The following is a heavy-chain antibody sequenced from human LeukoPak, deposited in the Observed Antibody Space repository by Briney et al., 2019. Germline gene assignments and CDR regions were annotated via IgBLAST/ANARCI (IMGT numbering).Heavy chain of an antibody. V-gene: IGHV3-23*01. D-gene: IGHD2-15*01. CDR2: ISASVSST. Sequence: GGSLRLSCAASGFTFSAYAMSWVRQAPKKGLEWVSSISASVSSTLYADSVRGRFTISRDNSKNTLYLQIDSLRAEDTALYYRAKYTGPTPDWYFDLWGRGTLITVSS. CDR1: GFTFSAYA. J-gene: IGHJ2*01. CDR3: AKYTGPTPDWYFDL.